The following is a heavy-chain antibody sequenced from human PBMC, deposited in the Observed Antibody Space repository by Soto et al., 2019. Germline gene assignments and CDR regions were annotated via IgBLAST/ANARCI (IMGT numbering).Heavy chain of an antibody. J-gene: IGHJ4*02. CDR1: GGSISSYY. D-gene: IGHD3-22*01. CDR3: ARVAYYYDSSGYFRPYFDY. Sequence: PSETLSLTCTVSGGSISSYYWSWIRQPPGKGLEWIGYIYYSGSTYYNPSLKSRVTISVDTSKNQFSLKLSSVTAADTAVYYCARVAYYYDSSGYFRPYFDYWGQGTLVTVSS. CDR2: IYYSGST. V-gene: IGHV4-59*12.